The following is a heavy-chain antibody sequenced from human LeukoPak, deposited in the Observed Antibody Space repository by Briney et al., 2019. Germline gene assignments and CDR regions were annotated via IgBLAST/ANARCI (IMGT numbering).Heavy chain of an antibody. CDR1: GFTFSSYS. D-gene: IGHD6-13*01. CDR2: ISSSSSYI. Sequence: GGSLRLSCAASGFTFSSYSMNWVRQAPGKGLEWVSSISSSSSYIYYADPVKGRFTISRDNAKNSLYLQMNSLRAEDTAVYYCARDPSPYPGSLVQRFNYWGQGTLVTVSS. CDR3: ARDPSPYPGSLVQRFNY. J-gene: IGHJ4*02. V-gene: IGHV3-21*01.